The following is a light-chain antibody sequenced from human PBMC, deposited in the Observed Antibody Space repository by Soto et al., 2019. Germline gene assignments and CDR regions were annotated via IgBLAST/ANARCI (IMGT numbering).Light chain of an antibody. V-gene: IGKV1-5*01. CDR2: DAS. CDR3: QQSYSTPIS. J-gene: IGKJ5*01. Sequence: DIQITQSPSTLSASVGDRVTITCRASQSITNRLAWYQQKAGKAPKVLIYDASNLEYGVPSRFSGSGFGTEFTLTISSLQPDDFATYYCQQSYSTPISFGQGTRLEIK. CDR1: QSITNR.